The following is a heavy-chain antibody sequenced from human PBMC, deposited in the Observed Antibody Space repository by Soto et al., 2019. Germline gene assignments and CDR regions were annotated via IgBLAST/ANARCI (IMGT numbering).Heavy chain of an antibody. Sequence: DSVKGSCNASGYTFTSYCISWVRQAPGEGLEWMGWISAYNGNTNYAQKLQGRVTMTTDTSTRTAYMELRSLRSDDTAVYYCDISGYLGFPSSSHSWLSDVFDLWTQGTMVTGSS. CDR2: ISAYNGNT. CDR3: DISGYLGFPSSSHSWLSDVFDL. V-gene: IGHV1-18*01. D-gene: IGHD5-12*01. CDR1: GYTFTSYC. J-gene: IGHJ3*01.